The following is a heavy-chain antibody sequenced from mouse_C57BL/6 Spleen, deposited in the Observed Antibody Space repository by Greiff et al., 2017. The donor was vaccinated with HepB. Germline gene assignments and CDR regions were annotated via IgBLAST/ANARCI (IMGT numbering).Heavy chain of an antibody. CDR1: GFTFSSYA. Sequence: EVHLVESGGGLVKPGGSLKLSCAASGFTFSSYAMSWVRQTPEKRLEWVATISDGGSYTYYPDNVKGRFTISRDNAKNNLYLQMSHLKSEDTAMYYCARGPRRGPFAYWGQGTLVTVSA. CDR3: ARGPRRGPFAY. J-gene: IGHJ3*01. V-gene: IGHV5-4*01. D-gene: IGHD3-3*01. CDR2: ISDGGSYT.